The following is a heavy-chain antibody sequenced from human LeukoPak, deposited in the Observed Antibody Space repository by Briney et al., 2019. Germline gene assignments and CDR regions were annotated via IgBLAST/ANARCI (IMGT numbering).Heavy chain of an antibody. Sequence: PGGSLRLFCVASGFSFSNYGMSWVRQAAGEGLEWVAATTGSGRSSYYADSMRGGFTISRDNSKDTLYLQTNGLRVEDTAVYYCAKDDLVATSHFDSWGNGTPVTVSS. D-gene: IGHD5-12*01. J-gene: IGHJ4*01. CDR2: TTGSGRSS. CDR1: GFSFSNYG. V-gene: IGHV3-23*01. CDR3: AKDDLVATSHFDS.